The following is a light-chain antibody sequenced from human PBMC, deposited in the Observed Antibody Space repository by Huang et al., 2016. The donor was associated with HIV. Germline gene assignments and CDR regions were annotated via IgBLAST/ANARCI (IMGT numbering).Light chain of an antibody. CDR3: QQSFSSHVT. Sequence: DIQMTQSPSSLYASVGDRVTITCRSSQSISNSLNWYQQKPGKAPKLLIYAASTLQSGVPSRFSGSGSGTHFTLNISSLQPEDFATFYCQQSFSSHVTFGPGT. J-gene: IGKJ3*01. CDR1: QSISNS. CDR2: AAS. V-gene: IGKV1-39*01.